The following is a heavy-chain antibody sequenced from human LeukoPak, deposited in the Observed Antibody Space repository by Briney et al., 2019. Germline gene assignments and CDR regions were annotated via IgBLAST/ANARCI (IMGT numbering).Heavy chain of an antibody. D-gene: IGHD3-22*01. V-gene: IGHV3-33*01. CDR3: ARSRWDSSGSFNY. J-gene: IGHJ4*02. Sequence: PGGSLRLSCAASGFTFSSYGMHWVRQAPGKGLEWVAVIWYDGSNKYYADSVKGRFTISRDNSKNTLYLQMNSLRAEDTAVYYCARSRWDSSGSFNYWGQGTLVTVSS. CDR2: IWYDGSNK. CDR1: GFTFSSYG.